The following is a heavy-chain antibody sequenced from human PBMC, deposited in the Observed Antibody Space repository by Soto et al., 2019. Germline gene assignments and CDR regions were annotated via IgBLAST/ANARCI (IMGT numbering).Heavy chain of an antibody. CDR1: GFTFSTYG. V-gene: IGHV3-21*01. J-gene: IGHJ5*02. CDR2: ISDSGHYI. Sequence: VGSLRLSCAASGFTFSTYGMNWVRQAPGKGLEWLSSISDSGHYIYYADSVKGRFTISRDNAKNSLSLQMNSLRGEDTAVYYCARSGLALPYSASHWFDPWGHGTLVTVSS. D-gene: IGHD3-22*01. CDR3: ARSGLALPYSASHWFDP.